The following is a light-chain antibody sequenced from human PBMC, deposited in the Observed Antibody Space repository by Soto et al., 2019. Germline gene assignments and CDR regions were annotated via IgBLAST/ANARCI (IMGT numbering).Light chain of an antibody. Sequence: QSVLTQPPSASGTPGQRVTISCSGSSSNIGSNYVYWYQQLPGTAPKLLIYRNNERPSVVPDRFSGSKSGTSASMAISGLRSEDEADYHCAAWDDSLSGWVFGGGTKVTVL. J-gene: IGLJ3*02. CDR1: SSNIGSNY. V-gene: IGLV1-47*01. CDR2: RNN. CDR3: AAWDDSLSGWV.